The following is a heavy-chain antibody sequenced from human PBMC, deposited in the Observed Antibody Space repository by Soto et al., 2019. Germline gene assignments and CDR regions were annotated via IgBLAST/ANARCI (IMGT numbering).Heavy chain of an antibody. D-gene: IGHD4-17*01. J-gene: IGHJ3*02. Sequence: QVQLVESGGGVVQPGRSLRLSCAASGFTFSSYGMHWVRQAPGKGLEWVAVIWYDGSNKYYADSVKGRFTISRDNSKNTLYLQMNSLRAEDTAVYYCARKATKNYGGKLTWGGAFDIWGQGTMVTVSS. V-gene: IGHV3-33*01. CDR1: GFTFSSYG. CDR2: IWYDGSNK. CDR3: ARKATKNYGGKLTWGGAFDI.